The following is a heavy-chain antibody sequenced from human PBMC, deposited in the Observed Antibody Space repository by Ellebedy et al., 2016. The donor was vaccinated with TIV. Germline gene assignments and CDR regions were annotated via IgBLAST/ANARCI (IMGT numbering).Heavy chain of an antibody. D-gene: IGHD5-12*01. J-gene: IGHJ4*02. V-gene: IGHV1-2*02. CDR1: GYSFIGYY. CDR2: INPNNGGT. Sequence: ASVKVSXXASGYSFIGYYMHWVRQAPGQGLEWMGWINPNNGGTNSAQKFQGRVTMTRDASISTAYMELSRLRSDDTAVYYRVTRGYSGYDYFDYWGQGTLVTVSS. CDR3: VTRGYSGYDYFDY.